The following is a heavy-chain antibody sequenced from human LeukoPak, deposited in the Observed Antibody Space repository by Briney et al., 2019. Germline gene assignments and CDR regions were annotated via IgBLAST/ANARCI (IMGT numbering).Heavy chain of an antibody. CDR3: ARQEWLLSEGNSFDY. Sequence: SETLSLTCTVSGGSISSDSYYWGWIRQPPGKGLEWIGSIYYSGSTYYNPSLKSRVTISVDTSKNQFSLKLSSVTAADTAVYYCARQEWLLSEGNSFDYWGQGTLVTVSS. CDR2: IYYSGST. CDR1: GGSISSDSYY. D-gene: IGHD3-3*01. V-gene: IGHV4-39*01. J-gene: IGHJ4*02.